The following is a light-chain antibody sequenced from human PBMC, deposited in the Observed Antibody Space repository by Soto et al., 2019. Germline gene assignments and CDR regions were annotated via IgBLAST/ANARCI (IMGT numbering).Light chain of an antibody. J-gene: IGKJ1*01. V-gene: IGKV1-5*03. CDR2: KAS. CDR1: HNISSW. CDR3: QQYNSYSRT. Sequence: DIQMTQSPSTLSTSVGDRVTITCRASHNISSWLSWYQQKPGKVPKLLIYKASSLDSGVPSRFSGSGSGTEFTLTISSLQPDDFATYYCQQYNSYSRTFGQGTKVDI.